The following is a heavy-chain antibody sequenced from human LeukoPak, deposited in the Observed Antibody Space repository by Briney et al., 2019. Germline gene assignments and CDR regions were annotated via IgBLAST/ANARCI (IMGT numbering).Heavy chain of an antibody. CDR2: INPNSGGT. CDR1: GYTFTGYY. D-gene: IGHD6-13*01. J-gene: IGHJ4*02. V-gene: IGHV1-2*06. CDR3: ARDHKSSSWYSD. Sequence: GASVKVSCKASGYTFTGYYMHWVRQAPGQGLEWMGRINPNSGGTNYAQKFQGRVTMTRDTSISTAYMELSRLRSDDTAVYYCARDHKSSSWYSDWGQGTQVTVSS.